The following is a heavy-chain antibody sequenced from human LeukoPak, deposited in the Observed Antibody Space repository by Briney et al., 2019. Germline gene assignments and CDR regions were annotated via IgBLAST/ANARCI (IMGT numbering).Heavy chain of an antibody. D-gene: IGHD2-21*01. Sequence: GGSLRLSCEASGFTFSSYTMTWVRQAPGKGLEWVSHISSGGDTTYYADPVKGRFTISRDNSKNTLYLQMNSLRAEDTAVFYCANLLDYWGQGTLVTVSS. V-gene: IGHV3-23*01. CDR2: ISSGGDTT. J-gene: IGHJ4*02. CDR3: ANLLDY. CDR1: GFTFSSYT.